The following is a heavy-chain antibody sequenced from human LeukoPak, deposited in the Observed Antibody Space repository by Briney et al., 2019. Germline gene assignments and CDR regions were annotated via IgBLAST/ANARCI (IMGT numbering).Heavy chain of an antibody. V-gene: IGHV4-4*02. CDR1: GVSISNSYW. D-gene: IGHD3-22*01. Sequence: ASETLSLTCAVSGVSISNSYWWSWVRQPPGKGLEWIGEIYHSGSTNYNPSLKSRVTISVDKSKNQFSLKLSSVTAADTAVYYCARKIYDSSGYFDFWGQGTLVTVSS. CDR3: ARKIYDSSGYFDF. CDR2: IYHSGST. J-gene: IGHJ4*02.